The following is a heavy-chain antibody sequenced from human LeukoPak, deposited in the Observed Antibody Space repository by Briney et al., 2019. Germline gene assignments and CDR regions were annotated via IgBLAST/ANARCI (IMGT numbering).Heavy chain of an antibody. CDR3: ARGYSYASPSEAYYFDY. V-gene: IGHV7-4-1*02. CDR1: GYTFTSYA. J-gene: IGHJ4*02. CDR2: INTNTGNP. D-gene: IGHD5-18*01. Sequence: EASVKVSCKTSGYTFTSYAMNWVRQAPGQGLEWMGWINTNTGNPTYAQGFTGRFVFSLDTSVSTAYLQISSLKAEDTAVYYCARGYSYASPSEAYYFDYWGQGTLVTVSS.